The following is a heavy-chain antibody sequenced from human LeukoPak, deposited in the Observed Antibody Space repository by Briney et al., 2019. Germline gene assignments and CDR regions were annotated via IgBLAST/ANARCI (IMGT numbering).Heavy chain of an antibody. CDR2: IYYSGRT. Sequence: SETLSLTCTVSGGSISSYYWSWLRPPPGQGLEWIGYIYYSGRTNYNPSLKSRVTISVDTSKNQFSLKLSSVTAADTAVYYCARDPRYYYYDSSGYYAPNWFDPWGQGTLVTVSS. J-gene: IGHJ5*02. CDR1: GGSISSYY. CDR3: ARDPRYYYYDSSGYYAPNWFDP. V-gene: IGHV4-59*01. D-gene: IGHD3-22*01.